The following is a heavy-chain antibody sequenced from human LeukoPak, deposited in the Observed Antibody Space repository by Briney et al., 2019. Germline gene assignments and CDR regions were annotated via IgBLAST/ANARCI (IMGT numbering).Heavy chain of an antibody. J-gene: IGHJ4*02. CDR1: GYTFTGYY. CDR2: INPNSGGT. CDR3: ARGSDDFWSGYSPSY. D-gene: IGHD3-3*01. Sequence: GASVKVSCKASGYTFTGYYMHWVRQAPGQGLEWMGWINPNSGGTNYAQKFQGRVTMTRDTSISTAYMELSRLRSDDTAVYYCARGSDDFWSGYSPSYWGPRTLVTVSS. V-gene: IGHV1-2*02.